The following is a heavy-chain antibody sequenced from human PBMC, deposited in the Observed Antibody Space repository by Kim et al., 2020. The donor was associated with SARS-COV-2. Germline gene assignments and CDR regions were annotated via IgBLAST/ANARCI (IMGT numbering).Heavy chain of an antibody. Sequence: VQGRVTISRNNSKNTGYLKMNSLRAKDTAVYYCARDRDGYSYGSSGMDVWGQGTTVTVSS. J-gene: IGHJ6*02. V-gene: IGHV3-30*07. CDR3: ARDRDGYSYGSSGMDV. D-gene: IGHD5-18*01.